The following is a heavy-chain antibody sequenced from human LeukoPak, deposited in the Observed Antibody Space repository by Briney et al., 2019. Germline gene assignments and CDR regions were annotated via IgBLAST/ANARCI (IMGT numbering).Heavy chain of an antibody. CDR1: GGSISSYY. CDR2: INHSGST. CDR3: ASLKNYYDSSGYLVTDAFDI. V-gene: IGHV4-34*01. D-gene: IGHD3-22*01. Sequence: SETLSLTCTVSGGSISSYYWSWIRQPPGKGLEWIGEINHSGSTNYNPSLKSRVTISVDTSKNQFSLKLSSVTAADTAVYYCASLKNYYDSSGYLVTDAFDIWGQGTMVTVSS. J-gene: IGHJ3*02.